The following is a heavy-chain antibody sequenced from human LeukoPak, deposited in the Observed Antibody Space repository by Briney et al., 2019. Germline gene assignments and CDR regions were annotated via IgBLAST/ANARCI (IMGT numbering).Heavy chain of an antibody. CDR3: ARGGYGSGWDYMDV. D-gene: IGHD3-10*01. CDR2: IYSSGTT. V-gene: IGHV4-4*07. CDR1: GGSISSYY. J-gene: IGHJ6*03. Sequence: PSETLSLTCTVSGGSISSYYWSWIRQPAGKGLEWIGRIYSSGTTTYNPSLKSRVTMSVDTSKNQFSLKLSSVTAADTAVYYCARGGYGSGWDYMDVWGKGTTVTVSS.